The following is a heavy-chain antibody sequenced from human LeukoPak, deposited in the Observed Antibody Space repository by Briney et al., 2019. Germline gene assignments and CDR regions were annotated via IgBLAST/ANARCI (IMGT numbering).Heavy chain of an antibody. CDR2: IKSKTDGGTT. V-gene: IGHV3-15*01. Sequence: GGSLRLSCAASGFTFSNAWMSWVRQAPGKGLEWVGRIKSKTDGGTTDYAAPVKGRFTISRDDSKNTLYLQMNSLKTEDTAVYYCTTYDSGSYYHKFDYWGQGTLVTVSS. CDR3: TTYDSGSYYHKFDY. D-gene: IGHD3-10*01. CDR1: GFTFSNAW. J-gene: IGHJ4*02.